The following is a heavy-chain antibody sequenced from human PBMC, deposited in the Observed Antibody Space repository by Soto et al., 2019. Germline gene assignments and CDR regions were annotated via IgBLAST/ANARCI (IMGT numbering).Heavy chain of an antibody. CDR3: AREGYNFGPFDY. D-gene: IGHD5-18*01. CDR2: ISYSGTT. V-gene: IGHV4-59*01. J-gene: IGHJ4*02. CDR1: GGSLSSYY. Sequence: SETLSLTCTVSGGSLSSYYWSWIRRPPGMGLEWIASISYSGTTNYNSSLKSRVTISIDTSKNQFSLKFNSVTAADTAVFYCAREGYNFGPFDYWGQGALVTVSS.